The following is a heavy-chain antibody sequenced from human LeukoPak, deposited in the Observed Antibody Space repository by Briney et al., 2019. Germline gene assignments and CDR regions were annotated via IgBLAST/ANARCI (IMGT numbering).Heavy chain of an antibody. D-gene: IGHD1-14*01. CDR2: ISSSGSTI. CDR1: GFTFSTYE. Sequence: GGSLRLSCAASGFTFSTYEMNWVRQAPGKGLEWVSYISSSGSTINYADSLKGRFTISRDNAKNSLYLQMNSLRAEDTAVYYCARYRRGIDAFDIWGQGTMVTVSS. V-gene: IGHV3-48*03. J-gene: IGHJ3*02. CDR3: ARYRRGIDAFDI.